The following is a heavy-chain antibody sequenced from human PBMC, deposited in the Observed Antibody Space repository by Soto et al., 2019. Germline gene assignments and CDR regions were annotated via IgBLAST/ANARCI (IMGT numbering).Heavy chain of an antibody. CDR3: ARDYYALLDY. J-gene: IGHJ4*02. D-gene: IGHD2-2*01. Sequence: ASVKVSCKASGYTFTGYYMHWVRQSPGQGLEWMGWINPNSGCTNYAQKFQGRVPMSRDTSISTAYMELSRLRSDDTAVYYCARDYYALLDYWGQGTLVHVSP. V-gene: IGHV1-2*02. CDR1: GYTFTGYY. CDR2: INPNSGCT.